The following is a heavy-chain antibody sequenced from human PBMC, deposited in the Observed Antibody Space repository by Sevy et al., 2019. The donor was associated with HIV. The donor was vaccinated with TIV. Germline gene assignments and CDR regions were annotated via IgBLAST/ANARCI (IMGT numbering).Heavy chain of an antibody. CDR3: TRDAGYSIAWSPSDY. CDR1: GLTFSSHA. CDR2: ISSAGSNK. V-gene: IGHV3-30-3*01. J-gene: IGHJ4*02. D-gene: IGHD6-19*01. Sequence: GGSLRLSCAASGLTFSSHAMHWVRQAPGKGLEWVAVISSAGSNKYYAASVKGRFTISRDNPKNTLYLQMNSLRPEDTAVYYCTRDAGYSIAWSPSDYWGQGTLVTVSS.